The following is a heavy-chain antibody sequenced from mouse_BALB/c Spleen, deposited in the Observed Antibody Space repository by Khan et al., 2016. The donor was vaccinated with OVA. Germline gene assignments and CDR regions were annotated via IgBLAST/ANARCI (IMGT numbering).Heavy chain of an antibody. CDR1: GFTFSGFG. V-gene: IGHV5-17*02. D-gene: IGHD2-3*01. J-gene: IGHJ2*01. CDR3: ARTGYYYFDY. Sequence: EVELVESGGGLVQTGGSRKLSCAASGFTFSGFGMHWVRQAPEKGLEWVAYISSGSNTIYYADTVKGRFTISRDNPKNTLFLQMTSLRSEDTARYYCARTGYYYFDYWGQGTTLTVSS. CDR2: ISSGSNTI.